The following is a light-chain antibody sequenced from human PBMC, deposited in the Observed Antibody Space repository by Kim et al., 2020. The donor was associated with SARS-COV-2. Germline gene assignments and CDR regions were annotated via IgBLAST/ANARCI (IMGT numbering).Light chain of an antibody. J-gene: IGLJ3*02. V-gene: IGLV1-44*01. Sequence: PGQGVTISCSGGRADIGSKTVDWYQQRPGAPPKLLIYSNDQRPSGVPDRVSGSKSGTSASLAISGLQSEDEGDYYCAVWHDSLYGVFGGGTKLTVL. CDR2: SND. CDR3: AVWHDSLYGV. CDR1: RADIGSKT.